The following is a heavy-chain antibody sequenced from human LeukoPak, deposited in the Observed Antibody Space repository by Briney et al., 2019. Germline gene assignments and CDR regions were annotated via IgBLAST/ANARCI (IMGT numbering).Heavy chain of an antibody. V-gene: IGHV3-48*03. CDR1: GFTFSSYE. CDR2: ISSSGSTI. CDR3: ASALRSSPGAFDI. D-gene: IGHD3-16*02. Sequence: GSLRLSCAASGFTFSSYEMNWVRQAPGKGLEGVSYISSSGSTIYYADSVKGRFTISRDNAKKSLYLQMNSLRAEDTAVYYCASALRSSPGAFDIWGQGIMVTVSS. J-gene: IGHJ3*02.